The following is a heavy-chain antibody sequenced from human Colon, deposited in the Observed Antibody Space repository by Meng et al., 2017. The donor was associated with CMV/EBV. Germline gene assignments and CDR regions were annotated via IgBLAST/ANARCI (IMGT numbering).Heavy chain of an antibody. J-gene: IGHJ4*02. CDR3: ARDPAAFDL. CDR2: TYYKSKWYN. D-gene: IGHD6-25*01. Sequence: QVQLQQSGPGLVKPSETLSALCAISGDSVSTNSAAWNWIRQSPSGGLEWLGRTYYKSKWYNDYAESVKSRITINPDTSKNQFSLQLNSVTPEDTAVYYCARDPAAFDLWGQGILFIVSS. CDR1: GDSVSTNSAA. V-gene: IGHV6-1*01.